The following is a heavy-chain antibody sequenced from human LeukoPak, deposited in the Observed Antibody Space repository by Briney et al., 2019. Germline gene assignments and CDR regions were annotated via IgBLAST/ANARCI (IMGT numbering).Heavy chain of an antibody. J-gene: IGHJ3*02. CDR3: ARDPTAVAGIDAFDI. CDR2: IIPILGIA. D-gene: IGHD6-19*01. V-gene: IGHV1-69*04. Sequence: GSSVKVSCMASGGTFSSYTISWVRQAPGQGLEWMGRIIPILGIANYAKKFQGRLTITADKSTSTAYMELSSLRSEDTAVYYCARDPTAVAGIDAFDIWGQGTMVTVSS. CDR1: GGTFSSYT.